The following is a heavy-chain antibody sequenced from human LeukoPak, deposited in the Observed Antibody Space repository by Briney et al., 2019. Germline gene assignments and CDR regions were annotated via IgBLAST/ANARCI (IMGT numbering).Heavy chain of an antibody. CDR3: ARDISSGSQLPDY. D-gene: IGHD3-10*01. Sequence: GSLRLSCAASGFTLSNYNMNWVRQAPGKGLEWLSYISSSSRTIYYADSVKGRFTVSRDNAKNSLYLQMNSLRAEDTAVYYCARDISSGSQLPDYWGQGTLVIVSS. CDR2: ISSSSRTI. J-gene: IGHJ4*02. V-gene: IGHV3-48*01. CDR1: GFTLSNYN.